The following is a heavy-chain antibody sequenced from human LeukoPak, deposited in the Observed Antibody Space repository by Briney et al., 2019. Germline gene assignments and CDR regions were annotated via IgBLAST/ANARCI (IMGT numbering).Heavy chain of an antibody. D-gene: IGHD5-12*01. Sequence: PGGSLRLSCAASGFIFSNAWMNLVRQAPGKGLEWVGRIKSKTEGGTTDYAAPVKGRFTISRDDSQNTVDLQISSLTAEDTAMYFCTTTYIVASTRKFGDYWGQGTLVVVSS. J-gene: IGHJ4*02. CDR3: TTTYIVASTRKFGDY. CDR1: GFIFSNAW. CDR2: IKSKTEGGTT. V-gene: IGHV3-15*01.